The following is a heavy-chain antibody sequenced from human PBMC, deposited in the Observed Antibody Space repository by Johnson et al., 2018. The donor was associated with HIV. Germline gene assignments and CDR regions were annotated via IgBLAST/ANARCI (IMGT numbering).Heavy chain of an antibody. V-gene: IGHV3-74*01. CDR1: GFTFSSYW. CDR2: INSDGSST. J-gene: IGHJ3*02. Sequence: VQLVESGGGLVQPWGSLRLSCAASGFTFSSYWMHWVRQAPGKGLVWVSRINSDGSSTSYADSVKGRFTISRDNAKNTLYLQMNSLRAEDTAVYYCARGGSGWSHDAFDIWGQGTMVTVSS. D-gene: IGHD6-19*01. CDR3: ARGGSGWSHDAFDI.